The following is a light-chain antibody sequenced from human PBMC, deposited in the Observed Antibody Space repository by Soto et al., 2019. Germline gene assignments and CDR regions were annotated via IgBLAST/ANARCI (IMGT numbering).Light chain of an antibody. J-gene: IGKJ1*01. V-gene: IGKV3-20*01. CDR1: QSVSSSF. Sequence: ENVLTQAPGTLSLSPGERATLSCRATQSVSSSFLAWYQQKPGQAPRLIIFGASNRANGIPDRFSGSGSETDLTLTISRLEPEDFAVYYCQQYGSSPPWTFGQGTKVDIK. CDR2: GAS. CDR3: QQYGSSPPWT.